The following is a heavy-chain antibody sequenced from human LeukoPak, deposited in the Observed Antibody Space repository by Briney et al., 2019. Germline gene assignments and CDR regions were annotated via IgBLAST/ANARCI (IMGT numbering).Heavy chain of an antibody. CDR1: GFTFSSYS. CDR3: AKDPLSYGGHYFDY. Sequence: PGGSLRLSCAASGFTFSSYSVTWVRQAPGKGLEWVSTISGSGDSTFYAASVKGQFTISRDNSKNTLYLQMNSLRAEDTAVYYCAKDPLSYGGHYFDYWGQGTLVTVSS. J-gene: IGHJ4*02. CDR2: ISGSGDST. D-gene: IGHD4-23*01. V-gene: IGHV3-23*01.